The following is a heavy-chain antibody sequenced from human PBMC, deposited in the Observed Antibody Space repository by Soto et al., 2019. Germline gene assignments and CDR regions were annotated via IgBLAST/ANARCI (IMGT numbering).Heavy chain of an antibody. CDR3: ARDAPGVAPY. J-gene: IGHJ4*02. V-gene: IGHV4-31*03. CDR2: INYRGST. CDR1: GGSINSGDSY. D-gene: IGHD2-15*01. Sequence: QVQLQESGPGLVRPSQTLSLTCTVSGGSINSGDSYWNWIRQHPEKGLEWTGYINYRGSTFYNPSLKSRIIISVDTSKNQFSLKLSSVTAADTAVYYCARDAPGVAPYWGQGTPVTVSS.